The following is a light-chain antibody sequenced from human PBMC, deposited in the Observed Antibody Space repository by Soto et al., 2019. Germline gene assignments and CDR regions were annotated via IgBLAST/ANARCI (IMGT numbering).Light chain of an antibody. V-gene: IGLV2-23*01. J-gene: IGLJ1*01. CDR3: CSYAGSSTFYV. CDR2: EGS. CDR1: SSDVGSYNL. Sequence: QSVLTQPASVSGCPGQSITISCTGTSSDVGSYNLVSWYQQHPGKAPKLMIYEGSKRPSGVSNRCSGSKSGNTASLTISGLQAEDGADYYCCSYAGSSTFYVFGTGTKVTVL.